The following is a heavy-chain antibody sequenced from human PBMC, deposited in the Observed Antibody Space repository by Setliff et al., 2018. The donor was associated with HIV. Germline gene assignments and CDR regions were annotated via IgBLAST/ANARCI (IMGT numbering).Heavy chain of an antibody. CDR1: GFTFRNYW. CDR3: AGSRGYFVKAD. D-gene: IGHD3-10*01. Sequence: GGSLRLSCGASGFTFRNYWMTWVRQAPGRGLECVANIKEDGSEKYYVDSVKGRFTISRDNAKDSLYLQMNNLRAEDTAVYYCAGSRGYFVKADWGQGTLVTVSS. J-gene: IGHJ4*02. V-gene: IGHV3-7*01. CDR2: IKEDGSEK.